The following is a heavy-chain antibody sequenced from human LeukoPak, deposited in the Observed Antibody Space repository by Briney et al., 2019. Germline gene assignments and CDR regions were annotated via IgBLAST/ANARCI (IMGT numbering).Heavy chain of an antibody. Sequence: SETLSLTCAVSGGSISSSSYYWGWIRQPPGKGLEWIGSIYYSGSTYYNPSLKSRVTISVDTSKNQFSLKLSSVTAADTAVYYCARVRPDGSGSYYGFDYWGQGTLVTVSS. CDR1: GGSISSSSYY. J-gene: IGHJ4*02. V-gene: IGHV4-39*01. CDR2: IYYSGST. CDR3: ARVRPDGSGSYYGFDY. D-gene: IGHD3-10*01.